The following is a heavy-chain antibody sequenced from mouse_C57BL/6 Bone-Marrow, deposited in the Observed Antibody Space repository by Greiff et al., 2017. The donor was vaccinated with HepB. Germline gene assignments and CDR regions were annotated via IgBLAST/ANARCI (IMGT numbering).Heavy chain of an antibody. CDR1: GYTFTSYW. CDR2: IDPSDSYT. J-gene: IGHJ2*01. CDR3: AREVIYYGNPFDY. V-gene: IGHV1-59*01. D-gene: IGHD2-1*01. Sequence: QVQLQQPGAELVRPGTSVKLSCKASGYTFTSYWVHWVKQRPGQGLEWIGVIDPSDSYTNYNQKFKGKATLTVDTSSSTAYMQLSSLTSEDSAVYYCAREVIYYGNPFDYWGQGTTLTVSS.